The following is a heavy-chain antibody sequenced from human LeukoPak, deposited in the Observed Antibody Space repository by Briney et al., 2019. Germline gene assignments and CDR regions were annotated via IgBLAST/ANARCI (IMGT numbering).Heavy chain of an antibody. Sequence: PSETLSLTCAVYGGPFSGYYWSWIRQPPGKGLEWIGEINHSGSTNYNPSLKSRVTISVDTSKNQFSLKLSSVTAADTAVYYCARVGRGALWVRYYYGMDVWGQGTTVTVSS. CDR1: GGPFSGYY. V-gene: IGHV4-34*01. J-gene: IGHJ6*02. D-gene: IGHD3-10*01. CDR3: ARVGRGALWVRYYYGMDV. CDR2: INHSGST.